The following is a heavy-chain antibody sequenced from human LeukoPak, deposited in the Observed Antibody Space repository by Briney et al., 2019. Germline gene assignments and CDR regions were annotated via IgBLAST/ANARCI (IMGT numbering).Heavy chain of an antibody. Sequence: ASVKVSCKASGYTFTDYLMHWVRQAPGQGLEWMAWINPNSGGTNYAQKFQGRVSMTRDTSISTAYMELSRLRSDDTAVYYCARGEAVKTDYDLLTEDDCWGQGTLVTVSS. CDR2: INPNSGGT. CDR3: ARGEAVKTDYDLLTEDDC. D-gene: IGHD3-9*01. V-gene: IGHV1-2*02. CDR1: GYTFTDYL. J-gene: IGHJ4*02.